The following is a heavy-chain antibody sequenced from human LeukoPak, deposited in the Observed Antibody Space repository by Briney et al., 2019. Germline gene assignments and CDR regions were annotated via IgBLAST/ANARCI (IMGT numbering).Heavy chain of an antibody. Sequence: PSEALSLTCTVSGGSISSYYWSWIRQPAGKGLEWIGRIYTSGSTNYNPSLKSRVIMSVDTSKNQFSLKLSSVTAADTAVYYCAREGYDILTGVNYGMDVWGQGTTVTVSS. V-gene: IGHV4-4*07. CDR2: IYTSGST. J-gene: IGHJ6*02. CDR3: AREGYDILTGVNYGMDV. CDR1: GGSISSYY. D-gene: IGHD3-9*01.